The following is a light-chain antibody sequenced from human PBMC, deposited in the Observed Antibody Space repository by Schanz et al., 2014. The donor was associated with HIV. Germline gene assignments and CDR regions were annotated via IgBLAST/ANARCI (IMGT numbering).Light chain of an antibody. CDR1: QSVSSY. V-gene: IGKV3-11*01. CDR3: QQSYSTPYT. CDR2: DAS. Sequence: EIVLTQSPATLSLSPGERATLSCRASQSVSSYLAWYQQKPGQAPRLLIYDASNRATGIPARFSGSGSGTDFTLTISSLKPEDFATYYCQQSYSTPYTFGQGTKLEIK. J-gene: IGKJ2*01.